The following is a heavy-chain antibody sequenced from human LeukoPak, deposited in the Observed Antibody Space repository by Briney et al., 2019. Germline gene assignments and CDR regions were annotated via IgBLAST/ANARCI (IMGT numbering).Heavy chain of an antibody. CDR2: FDPEDGET. Sequence: ASVKVSCKVSGYTLTELSMHWVRQAPGKGLEWMGGFDPEDGETIYAQKFQGRVTMTEDTSTDTAYMELSSLRSEDTAVYYCATTPSRTTVTTFDYWGQGNLVTVSS. D-gene: IGHD4-17*01. CDR3: ATTPSRTTVTTFDY. V-gene: IGHV1-24*01. CDR1: GYTLTELS. J-gene: IGHJ4*02.